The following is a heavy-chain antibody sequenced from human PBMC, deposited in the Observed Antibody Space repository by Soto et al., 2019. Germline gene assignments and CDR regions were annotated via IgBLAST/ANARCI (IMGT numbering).Heavy chain of an antibody. CDR2: ISGSGDSK. CDR3: ARIPFDHVWGTDRYSPNFDY. J-gene: IGHJ4*02. Sequence: GGSLRLSCAASGFTFSSYAMSWVRQAPGEGLEWVSGISGSGDSKHYSDSLKGRFTISRDNSKNTLFLQMNSLRAEDTAVYYCARIPFDHVWGTDRYSPNFDYWGQGTQVTVSS. CDR1: GFTFSSYA. V-gene: IGHV3-23*01. D-gene: IGHD3-16*02.